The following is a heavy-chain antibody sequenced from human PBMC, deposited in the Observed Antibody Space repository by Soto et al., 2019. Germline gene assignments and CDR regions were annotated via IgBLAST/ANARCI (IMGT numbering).Heavy chain of an antibody. J-gene: IGHJ6*02. D-gene: IGHD2-2*02. CDR3: ARGQVPAAIVGGMDV. Sequence: GGSLRLSCAASGFTFSSYGMHWVRQAPGKGLEWVAVIWYDGSNKYYADSVKGRFTISRDNSKNTLYLQMNSLRAEDTAVYYCARGQVPAAIVGGMDVWGQGTTVTVSS. CDR2: IWYDGSNK. CDR1: GFTFSSYG. V-gene: IGHV3-33*01.